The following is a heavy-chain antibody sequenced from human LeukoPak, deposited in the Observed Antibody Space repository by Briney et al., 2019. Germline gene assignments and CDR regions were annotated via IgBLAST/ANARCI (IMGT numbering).Heavy chain of an antibody. V-gene: IGHV1-2*02. Sequence: AASVKVSCKASGNTFTDYCLHWVRQAPGQGLEWMGWINTNSGGTRYAQKFQGRVTMTRDTSISTAYLELSGLTSDDTAVYYCARGYPNYYGPWGQGTTVTVSS. CDR1: GNTFTDYC. CDR2: INTNSGGT. CDR3: ARGYPNYYGP. J-gene: IGHJ3*01. D-gene: IGHD3-10*01.